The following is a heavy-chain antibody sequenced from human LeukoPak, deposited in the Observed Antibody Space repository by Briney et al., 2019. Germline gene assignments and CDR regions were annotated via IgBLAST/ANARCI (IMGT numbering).Heavy chain of an antibody. Sequence: ASVKVSCKAYGYTLTSYYMHWVRQAPGQGLEWMGIINPSGGSTSYAQKFQGRVAMTRDTSTSTVYMELSSLRSEDTAVYYCARRKKVVAFDYWGQGTLVTVSS. CDR2: INPSGGST. J-gene: IGHJ4*02. CDR1: GYTLTSYY. D-gene: IGHD2-15*01. CDR3: ARRKKVVAFDY. V-gene: IGHV1-46*01.